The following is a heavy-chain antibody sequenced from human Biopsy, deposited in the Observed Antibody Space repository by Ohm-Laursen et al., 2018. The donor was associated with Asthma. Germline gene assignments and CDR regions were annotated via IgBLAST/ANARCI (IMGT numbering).Heavy chain of an antibody. CDR1: YGSITSGGYY. D-gene: IGHD3-22*01. CDR2: IYYSGSN. CDR3: ARAQDYYDSRGYYRSFDY. V-gene: IGHV4-31*03. J-gene: IGHJ4*02. Sequence: TLSLTCTVSYGSITSGGYYWTWIRQHPGKGLVWIGFIYYSGSNYYNPSLKSRVSISIDTSKNQFSLKLSSVTAADTAVYYCARAQDYYDSRGYYRSFDYWGQGTLVTVSS.